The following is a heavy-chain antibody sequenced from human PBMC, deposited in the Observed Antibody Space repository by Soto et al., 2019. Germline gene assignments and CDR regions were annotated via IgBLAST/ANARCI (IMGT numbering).Heavy chain of an antibody. J-gene: IGHJ6*02. Sequence: QVQLQESGPGRVKPSQTLSLTCTVSGGSISSGGYSWSWIRKHPGKGLEWIGYIYYSGSTYYNPSLKSRVTISVDTSKNQFSRRLSSVTAADTAVYYCARDRGIAAAGPYYYGMDVWGQGTTVTVSS. CDR3: ARDRGIAAAGPYYYGMDV. V-gene: IGHV4-31*03. CDR2: IYYSGST. CDR1: GGSISSGGYS. D-gene: IGHD6-13*01.